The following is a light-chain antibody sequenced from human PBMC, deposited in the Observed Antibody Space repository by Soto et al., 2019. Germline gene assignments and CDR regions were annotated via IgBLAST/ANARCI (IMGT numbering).Light chain of an antibody. CDR3: QQINSYPALT. J-gene: IGKJ4*01. CDR2: AAY. V-gene: IGKV1-39*01. CDR1: QSISSY. Sequence: DIQMTQSPSSLSASLGDSVTITCRGSQSISSYLNWYQQKPGKAPKLMIYAAYSLQSGVPSRFSGSGSGTDFTPTISSLQPEDFATYYRQQINSYPALTFGGGTKVDIK.